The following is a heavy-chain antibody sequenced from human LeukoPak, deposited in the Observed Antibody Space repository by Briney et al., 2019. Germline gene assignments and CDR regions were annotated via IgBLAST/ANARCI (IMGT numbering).Heavy chain of an antibody. V-gene: IGHV5-51*01. CDR3: ARQDTAMVISSDY. CDR2: IYPGDSDT. CDR1: GYGFTSYW. Sequence: GESLKISCKGSGYGFTSYWIGWVRQMPGKGLEWMGIIYPGDSDTRYSPSFQDQVTISADKSISTAYLQWSSLKASDTAMYYCARQDTAMVISSDYWGQGTLVTVSS. D-gene: IGHD5-18*01. J-gene: IGHJ4*02.